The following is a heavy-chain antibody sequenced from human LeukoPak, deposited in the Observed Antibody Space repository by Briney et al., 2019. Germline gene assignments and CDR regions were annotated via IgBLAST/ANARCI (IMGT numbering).Heavy chain of an antibody. D-gene: IGHD6-19*01. CDR1: GGSISSNSYY. V-gene: IGHV4-39*01. Sequence: SETLSLTCTVSGGSISSNSYYWGWIRQPPGKGLEWIGNMFHGGRTYYNPSLKSRVTISVDTSKNQFSLKLSSVTAADTAVYYCARVHSGWYRRFDYWGQGTLVTVSS. CDR2: MFHGGRT. CDR3: ARVHSGWYRRFDY. J-gene: IGHJ4*02.